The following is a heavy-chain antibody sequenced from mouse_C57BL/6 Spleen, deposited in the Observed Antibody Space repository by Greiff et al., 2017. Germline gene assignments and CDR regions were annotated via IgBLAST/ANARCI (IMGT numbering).Heavy chain of an antibody. CDR1: GYTFTDYN. V-gene: IGHV1-22*01. CDR3: ARYDYDGYFDV. D-gene: IGHD2-4*01. CDR2: INPNNGGT. J-gene: IGHJ1*03. Sequence: VQLKQSGPELVKPGASVKMSCKASGYTFTDYNMHWVKQSHGKSLEWIGYINPNNGGTSYNQTFKGKATLTVNTSSSTAYMELRSLTSEDSAVYYCARYDYDGYFDVWGTGTTVTVSS.